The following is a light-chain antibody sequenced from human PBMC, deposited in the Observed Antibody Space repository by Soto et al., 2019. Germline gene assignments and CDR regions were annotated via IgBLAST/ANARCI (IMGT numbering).Light chain of an antibody. J-gene: IGKJ2*01. CDR3: QQRTDWPPVYT. V-gene: IGKV3-11*01. CDR2: DVS. Sequence: EIVLTQSPVTLSLSPGDRATLSCRPSQSVSSFLAWYQQKPGQPPRLLIYDVSNRAAGIPARFSGSGSGTDFTLTISSLEPEDFAVSYCQQRTDWPPVYTFGQGTKVHIK. CDR1: QSVSSF.